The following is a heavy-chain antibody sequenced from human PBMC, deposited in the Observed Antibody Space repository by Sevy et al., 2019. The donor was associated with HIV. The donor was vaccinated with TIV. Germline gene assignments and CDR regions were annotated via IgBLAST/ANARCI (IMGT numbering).Heavy chain of an antibody. J-gene: IGHJ6*02. Sequence: SETLSLTCTVSGGSISSYYWSWIRQPPGKGLEWIGYIYYSGSTNYNPSLKSRVTISVDTSKNQFSLKLSSVTAADTAVYYCARDTFMFRGGDYYYGMDVWGQGTTVTVSS. CDR1: GGSISSYY. V-gene: IGHV4-59*13. D-gene: IGHD3-10*01. CDR3: ARDTFMFRGGDYYYGMDV. CDR2: IYYSGST.